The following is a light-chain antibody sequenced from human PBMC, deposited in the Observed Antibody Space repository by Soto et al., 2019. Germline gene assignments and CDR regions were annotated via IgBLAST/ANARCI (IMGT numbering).Light chain of an antibody. CDR1: QTISSW. V-gene: IGKV1-5*03. CDR3: QHYNSYSEA. Sequence: DIQMTQSPSTLSGSVGDRVTITCRVSQTISSWLAWYQQKPGKAPKLLIYKASTLKSGVPSRFSGSGSGTEFTLTISSLRPDDFATYYCQHYNSYSEAFGQGTKVELK. J-gene: IGKJ1*01. CDR2: KAS.